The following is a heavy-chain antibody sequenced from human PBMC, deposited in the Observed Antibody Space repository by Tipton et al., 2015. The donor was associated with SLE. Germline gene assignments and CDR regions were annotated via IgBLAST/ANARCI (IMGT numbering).Heavy chain of an antibody. Sequence: QSGPEVKKPGASVKVSCKASGYTFTSYYMHWVRQAPGQGLEWMGWMNPNSGNTGYAQKFQGRVTMTRNTSISTAYMELSSLRSEDTAVYYCARGSLLWSHGPDPWGQGTLVTVSS. V-gene: IGHV1-8*02. CDR2: MNPNSGNT. J-gene: IGHJ5*02. CDR3: ARGSLLWSHGPDP. CDR1: GYTFTSYY. D-gene: IGHD2-21*01.